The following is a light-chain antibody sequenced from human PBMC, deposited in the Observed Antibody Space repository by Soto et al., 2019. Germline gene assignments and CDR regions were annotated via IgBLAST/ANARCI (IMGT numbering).Light chain of an antibody. J-gene: IGLJ2*01. CDR2: DVS. CDR1: SSAVGGYDS. CDR3: SSYTTTSTL. V-gene: IGLV2-14*01. Sequence: QSALTQPASVSGSPGQSITISCTGTSSAVGGYDSVSWYQQHPGKDPKLMIYDVSNRPSGVSNRFSGSKSGNTASLTISGLQAEDEADYYCSSYTTTSTLFGGGTKVTVL.